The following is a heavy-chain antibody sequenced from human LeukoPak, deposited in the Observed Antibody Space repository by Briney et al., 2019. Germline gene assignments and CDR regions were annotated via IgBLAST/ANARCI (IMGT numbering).Heavy chain of an antibody. Sequence: SGGSLRLYCAASGSTFSNAWMSWVRQAPGQGREWVGLIKSKTDGGTTDYAAPVKGRFTISRDDSKNTLYLQMNSLKTEDTAVYYCTTVLSYGYYYMDVWGKGTTVTVSS. J-gene: IGHJ6*03. D-gene: IGHD5-18*01. V-gene: IGHV3-15*01. CDR3: TTVLSYGYYYMDV. CDR2: IKSKTDGGTT. CDR1: GSTFSNAW.